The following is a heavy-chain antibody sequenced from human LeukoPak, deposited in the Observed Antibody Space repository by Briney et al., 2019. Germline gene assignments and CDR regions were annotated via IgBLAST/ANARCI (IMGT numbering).Heavy chain of an antibody. J-gene: IGHJ3*02. CDR3: AKSWRYYDSSNYYAFDI. D-gene: IGHD3-22*01. CDR1: GFTVNTNY. CDR2: SGDNT. V-gene: IGHV3-53*01. Sequence: GGSLRLSCAASGFTVNTNYMTWVRQAPGKGLERVSSSGDNTRYADSVKGRFTISRDNSKNTLDLQMNGLRAEDTAVYYCAKSWRYYDSSNYYAFDIWGQGTMVTVSS.